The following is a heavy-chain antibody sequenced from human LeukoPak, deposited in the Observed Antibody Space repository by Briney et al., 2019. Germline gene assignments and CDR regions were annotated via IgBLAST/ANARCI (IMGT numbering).Heavy chain of an antibody. CDR3: AKQFLGAN. V-gene: IGHV3-23*01. D-gene: IGHD4/OR15-4a*01. CDR1: GFIFSSLA. CDR2: INAVDANT. J-gene: IGHJ4*02. Sequence: GGSLRLSCAASGFIFSSLAMTWVRQAPGKGLEWVSTINAVDANTYYADSVKGRFTFSRDNSRNTLYLKMNSLRAEDTAVYYCAKQFLGANWGQGTLVIVSS.